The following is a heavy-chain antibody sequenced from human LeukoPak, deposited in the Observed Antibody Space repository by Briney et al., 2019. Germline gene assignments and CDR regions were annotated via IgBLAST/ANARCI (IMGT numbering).Heavy chain of an antibody. V-gene: IGHV3-30*02. CDR2: IRYDGSSN. J-gene: IGHJ4*02. CDR3: AKDRIDYGGYEKPDY. CDR1: GFTFSSYG. Sequence: GGSLRLSCAASGFTFSSYGMHWVRQAPGKGLEWVAFIRYDGSSNYYADSVKGRFTVFRDNSMNTLFLQMNSLRAEDTAVYYCAKDRIDYGGYEKPDYWGQGTLVTVSS. D-gene: IGHD5-12*01.